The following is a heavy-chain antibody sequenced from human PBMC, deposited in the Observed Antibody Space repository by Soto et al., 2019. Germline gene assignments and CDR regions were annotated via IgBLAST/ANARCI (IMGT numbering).Heavy chain of an antibody. D-gene: IGHD5-12*01. CDR1: GGSCNTLY. V-gene: IGHV4-4*07. CDR3: AREGSYSAYNFAHGIQLWSFDF. Sequence: XTLSLPCTVSGGSCNTLYWSCVRQPAGKGLEWIGRIFSSGSNSFNPSLESRVDMPVETYKNNLSLNLRYVTAADMAVYYCAREGSYSAYNFAHGIQLWSFDFWGQGALVTVSS. J-gene: IGHJ4*02. CDR2: IFSSGSN.